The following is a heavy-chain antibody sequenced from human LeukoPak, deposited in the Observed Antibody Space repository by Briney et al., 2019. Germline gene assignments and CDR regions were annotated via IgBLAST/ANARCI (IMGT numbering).Heavy chain of an antibody. Sequence: SETLSLTCTVSGGSVNSSSYYWSWIRQPPGKGLEWIGYIYYRGSTNYNPSLKSRVTISVDTSKNQFSLKLSSVTAADTAVYYCARGLTVDYWGQGTLVTVSS. V-gene: IGHV4-61*01. CDR3: ARGLTVDY. CDR2: IYYRGST. CDR1: GGSVNSSSYY. D-gene: IGHD2-21*02. J-gene: IGHJ4*02.